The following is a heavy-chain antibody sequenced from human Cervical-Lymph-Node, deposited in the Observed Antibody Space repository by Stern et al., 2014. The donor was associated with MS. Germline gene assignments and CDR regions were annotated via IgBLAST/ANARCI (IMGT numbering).Heavy chain of an antibody. CDR1: GGSISSDDHY. J-gene: IGHJ4*02. D-gene: IGHD3-10*01. CDR3: ARTDILFLDY. V-gene: IGHV4-30-4*01. Sequence: QVQLQESGPGLVRPSQTLSLTCTVSGGSISSDDHYWSWVRQPPGKGLEWIGYISYTSSSYLRQSLKSRATMSVATSKNHITLKLKSVTAADSAVYCCARTDILFLDYWGQGALVTVSS. CDR2: ISYTSSS.